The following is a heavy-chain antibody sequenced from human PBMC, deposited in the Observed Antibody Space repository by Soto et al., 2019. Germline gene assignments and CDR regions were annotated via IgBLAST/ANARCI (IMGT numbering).Heavy chain of an antibody. CDR1: GGTFSSYA. J-gene: IGHJ6*02. D-gene: IGHD3-10*02. Sequence: SVKVSCKASGGTFSSYAISWVRQAPGQGLEWMGGIIPIFGTANYAQKFQGRVTITADESTSTAYMELSSLRSEDTAVYYCARVFDRSKYSYYYGMDVWGQGTTVTVSS. CDR3: ARVFDRSKYSYYYGMDV. V-gene: IGHV1-69*13. CDR2: IIPIFGTA.